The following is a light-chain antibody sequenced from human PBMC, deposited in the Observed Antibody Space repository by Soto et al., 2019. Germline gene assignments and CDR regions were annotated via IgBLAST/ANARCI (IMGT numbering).Light chain of an antibody. CDR2: AAS. CDR3: HQSYGTPPFT. J-gene: IGKJ2*01. CDR1: QSISSD. V-gene: IGKV1-39*01. Sequence: DIQMTQSPSSLSASVGDRVTITCRASQSISSDLNWYQQKPGKAPKLMIYAASSLQSGVPSRFSGRGSGTDFSLTISSLPPNEFVGYFFHQSYGTPPFTFGQGTKLELK.